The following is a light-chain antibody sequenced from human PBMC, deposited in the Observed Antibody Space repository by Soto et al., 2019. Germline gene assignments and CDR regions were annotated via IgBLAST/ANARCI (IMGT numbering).Light chain of an antibody. Sequence: DIPMTQSPSSLSASLGERVTITCRASLTIGDSLSWFQQKVGKPPTLLIYGASALQSGVPARFSGSGSGTDFTLTINNMQREDFATYYCQQTYNLPRTFGQGTKVDIK. CDR2: GAS. CDR1: LTIGDS. J-gene: IGKJ1*01. V-gene: IGKV1-39*01. CDR3: QQTYNLPRT.